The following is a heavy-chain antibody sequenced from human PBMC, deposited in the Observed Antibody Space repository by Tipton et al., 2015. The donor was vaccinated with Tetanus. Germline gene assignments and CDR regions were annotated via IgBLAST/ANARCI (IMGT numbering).Heavy chain of an antibody. Sequence: QVQLVQSGAEVKKPGSSVKVSCKASGGGFSKFAISWVRQAPGQGLELMGTIIPAFTTVTYEQKFRGRVTITADGSTSTAYMEVSRLRSDDTAIYYCARGMDYDSSGIDDFWGQGTLVTVSS. J-gene: IGHJ4*02. D-gene: IGHD3-22*01. V-gene: IGHV1-69*18. CDR2: IIPAFTTV. CDR1: GGGFSKFA. CDR3: ARGMDYDSSGIDDF.